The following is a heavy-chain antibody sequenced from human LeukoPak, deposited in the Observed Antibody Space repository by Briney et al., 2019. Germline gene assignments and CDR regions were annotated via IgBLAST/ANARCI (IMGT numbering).Heavy chain of an antibody. CDR1: GGSISSYY. V-gene: IGHV4-59*01. J-gene: IGHJ1*01. CDR3: ARSYSSGWYTGGGEYFQH. D-gene: IGHD6-19*01. CDR2: IYYSGST. Sequence: SETLSLTCTVSGGSISSYYWSWIRQPPGKGLEWIGYIYYSGSTNYNPSLKSRVTISVDTSKNQFSLKLSSVTAADTAVYYCARSYSSGWYTGGGEYFQHWVQGTLVTVSS.